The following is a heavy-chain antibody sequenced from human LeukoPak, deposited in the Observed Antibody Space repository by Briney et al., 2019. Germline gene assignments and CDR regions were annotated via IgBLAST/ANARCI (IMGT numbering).Heavy chain of an antibody. CDR3: ARDQYYDFWSGYYLRISDAFDI. CDR1: GGSISSSSYY. D-gene: IGHD3-3*01. V-gene: IGHV4-39*07. J-gene: IGHJ3*02. CDR2: IYYSGST. Sequence: PSETLSLTCTVSGGSISSSSYYWGWIRQPPGKGLEWIGRIYYSGSTYYNPSLKSRVTISVDTSKNQFSLKLSSVTAADTAVYYCARDQYYDFWSGYYLRISDAFDIWGQGTMVTVSS.